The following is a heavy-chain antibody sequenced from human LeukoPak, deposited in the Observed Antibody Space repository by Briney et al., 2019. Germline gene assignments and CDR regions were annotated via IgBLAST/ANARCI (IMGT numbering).Heavy chain of an antibody. CDR1: GGTFSSYA. J-gene: IGHJ2*01. CDR2: IIPIFGTA. D-gene: IGHD2-2*02. CDR3: ARGRSPGGYQLPYRYIRYWYFDL. Sequence: ASVKVSCKASGGTFSSYAISWVRQAPGQGLEWVGGIIPIFGTANYAQKFQGRVTITADESTSTAYMELSSLRSEDTAVYYCARGRSPGGYQLPYRYIRYWYFDLWGRGTLVTVSS. V-gene: IGHV1-69*13.